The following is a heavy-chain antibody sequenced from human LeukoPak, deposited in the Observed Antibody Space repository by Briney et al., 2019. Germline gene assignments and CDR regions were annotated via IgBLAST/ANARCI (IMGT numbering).Heavy chain of an antibody. CDR3: ARDGPTAYFDY. Sequence: GGSLRLSCAASGFTFDDYARHWVREAPGKGLEWVSGISWNSGSIGYADSVKGRFTISRDNAKNSLYLQMNSLRAEDTAVYYCARDGPTAYFDYWGQGTLVTVSS. J-gene: IGHJ4*02. CDR2: ISWNSGSI. CDR1: GFTFDDYA. V-gene: IGHV3-9*01. D-gene: IGHD5-18*01.